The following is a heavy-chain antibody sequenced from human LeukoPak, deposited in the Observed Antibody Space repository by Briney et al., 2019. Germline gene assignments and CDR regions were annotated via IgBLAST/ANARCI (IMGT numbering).Heavy chain of an antibody. Sequence: GGSLRLSCAASGFTFISYWMHWVRQAPGKGLVWVSRINPDGTNTDYADSVKGRFTISRDNAKNTLYLQMNSLRAEDAAVYFCVNHDYGDYYVGGGQGTLVTVSS. CDR1: GFTFISYW. CDR2: INPDGTNT. J-gene: IGHJ4*02. CDR3: VNHDYGDYYVG. V-gene: IGHV3-74*01. D-gene: IGHD4-17*01.